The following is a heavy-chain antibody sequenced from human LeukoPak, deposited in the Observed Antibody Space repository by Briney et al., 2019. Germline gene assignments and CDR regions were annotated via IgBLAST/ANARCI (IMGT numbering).Heavy chain of an antibody. CDR3: ARESIVVVPAAYDFWNYYYYGMDV. D-gene: IGHD2-2*01. Sequence: PSETLSLTCTVSGGSISSSYYYWGWIRQPPGKGLEWIGSIYSSGSTYYNPSLKSRVTISVDTSKHQFSLKLSSVTAADTAVYYCARESIVVVPAAYDFWNYYYYGMDVWGQGTTVTVSS. V-gene: IGHV4-39*07. CDR2: IYSSGST. CDR1: GGSISSSYYY. J-gene: IGHJ6*02.